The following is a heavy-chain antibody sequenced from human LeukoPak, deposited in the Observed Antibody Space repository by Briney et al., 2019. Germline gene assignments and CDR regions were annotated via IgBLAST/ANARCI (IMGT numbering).Heavy chain of an antibody. D-gene: IGHD5-24*01. Sequence: SETLSLTFAVYGGSFSGYYWSWIRQPPGKGLEWIGEINHSGSTNYNPSLKSRVTISVDTSKNQFSLKLSSVTAADTAVYYCASAGRWLNRNRPYFDYWGQGTLVTVSS. V-gene: IGHV4-34*01. CDR2: INHSGST. CDR1: GGSFSGYY. J-gene: IGHJ4*02. CDR3: ASAGRWLNRNRPYFDY.